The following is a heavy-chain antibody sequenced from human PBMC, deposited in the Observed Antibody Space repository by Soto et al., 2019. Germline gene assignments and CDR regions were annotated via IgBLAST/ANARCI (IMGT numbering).Heavy chain of an antibody. CDR3: ARARKYKQVHY. J-gene: IGHJ4*02. CDR2: IIPIFDTT. Sequence: YSVKVSCKPSGGTFNSYAISWVRQAPGQGLEWMGTIIPIFDTTKYSQKFQGRLSITADTSTYTAYMELSSLRSEDSAVYYCARARKYKQVHYGGQETLFT. CDR1: GGTFNSYA. D-gene: IGHD1-1*01. V-gene: IGHV1-69*06.